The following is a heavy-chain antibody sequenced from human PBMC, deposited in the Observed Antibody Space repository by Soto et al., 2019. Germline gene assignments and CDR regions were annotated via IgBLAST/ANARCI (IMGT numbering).Heavy chain of an antibody. J-gene: IGHJ2*01. V-gene: IGHV1-8*01. CDR3: TRRTVAYWYFDF. CDR1: GYTFTNYD. Sequence: QVQLVQSGAEVKEPGASVRVSCEASGYTFTNYDINWVRQAPGQRLEWMGWMNTNRDNTGYAQKVQGTRTMTRDTSIGTAYMELSSLTFEDTAVYYCTRRTVAYWYFDFWGRGTLVTVSS. D-gene: IGHD4-4*01. CDR2: MNTNRDNT.